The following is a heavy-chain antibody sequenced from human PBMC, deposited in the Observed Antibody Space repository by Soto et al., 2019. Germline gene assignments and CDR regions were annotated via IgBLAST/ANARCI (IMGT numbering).Heavy chain of an antibody. CDR1: GDNFATYW. CDR3: ARQGPVVSLDY. D-gene: IGHD3-22*01. J-gene: IGHJ4*02. Sequence: GESLKICCQGSGDNFATYWIAWVRQMPGKGLEWMGIIYPGDSDTRYSPSFQGQVTISADKSISTAYVQWSRLKASDTAMYYCARQGPVVSLDYWRPGTLVTVS. CDR2: IYPGDSDT. V-gene: IGHV5-51*01.